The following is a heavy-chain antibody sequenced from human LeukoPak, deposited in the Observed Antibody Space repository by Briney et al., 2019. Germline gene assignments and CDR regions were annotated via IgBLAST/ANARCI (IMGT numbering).Heavy chain of an antibody. D-gene: IGHD5-18*01. J-gene: IGHJ4*02. CDR3: ARQGGYSYALGYFDY. CDR2: IYSGDSDT. CDR1: GYSFTSYW. V-gene: IGHV5-51*01. Sequence: GESLKISCKGSGYSFTSYWIGWVRQMPGKGLEWMGIIYSGDSDTRYSPSFQGQVTISADKSISTAYLQWSSLKAPDTAMYYCARQGGYSYALGYFDYWGQGTLVTVSS.